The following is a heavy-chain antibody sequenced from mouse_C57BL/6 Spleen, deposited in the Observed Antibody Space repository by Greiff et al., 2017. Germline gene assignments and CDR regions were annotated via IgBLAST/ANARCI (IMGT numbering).Heavy chain of an antibody. V-gene: IGHV1-50*01. J-gene: IGHJ2*01. CDR1: GYTFTSYW. CDR2: IDPSDSYT. Sequence: QVHVKQPGAELVKPGASVKLSCKASGYTFTSYWMQWVKQRPGQGLEWIGEIDPSDSYTNYNQKFKGKATLTVDTSSSTAYMQLSSLTSEDSAVYYCARGTTVGNYWGQGTTLTVSS. CDR3: ARGTTVGNY. D-gene: IGHD1-1*01.